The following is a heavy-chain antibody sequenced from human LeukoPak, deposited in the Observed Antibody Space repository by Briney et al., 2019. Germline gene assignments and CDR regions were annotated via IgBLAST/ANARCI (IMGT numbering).Heavy chain of an antibody. CDR1: GFTFSSYS. J-gene: IGHJ5*02. CDR2: ISSSSSTI. CDR3: ARGVVVVVAATYNWFDP. V-gene: IGHV3-48*01. D-gene: IGHD2-15*01. Sequence: AGGSLRLSCAASGFTFSSYSMNWVRQAPGKGLEWVSYISSSSSTIYYADSVKGRFTISRDNAKNSLYLQMNSLRAEDTAVYYCARGVVVVVAATYNWFDPWGQGTLVTVSS.